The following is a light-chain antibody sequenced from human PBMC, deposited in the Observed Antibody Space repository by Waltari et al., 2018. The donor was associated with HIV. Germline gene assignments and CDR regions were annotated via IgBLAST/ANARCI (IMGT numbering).Light chain of an antibody. Sequence: TQTPSMSGAPGQRVNISCSGGPSNIGSNSVNWYRQLPGTAPKLLIYSNDQRPSSVPVRFSGSKSATSAFLVISGLQSDDEADYYCATWDDTMSVVFGGGTRLTVL. V-gene: IGLV1-44*01. J-gene: IGLJ2*01. CDR2: SND. CDR3: ATWDDTMSVV. CDR1: PSNIGSNS.